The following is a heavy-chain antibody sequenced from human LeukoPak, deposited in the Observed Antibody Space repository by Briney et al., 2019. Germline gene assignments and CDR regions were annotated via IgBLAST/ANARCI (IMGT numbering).Heavy chain of an antibody. CDR2: ISYDGSNK. CDR1: GFTFSSYG. Sequence: GGSLRLSCAASGFTFSSYGMHWVRQAPGKGLEWVAVISYDGSNKYYADSVKGRFTISRDNSKNTLYLQMNSLRAEDTAVYYCARVSSPEMATIRYGMDVWGQGTTVTVSS. D-gene: IGHD5-24*01. V-gene: IGHV3-30*19. J-gene: IGHJ6*02. CDR3: ARVSSPEMATIRYGMDV.